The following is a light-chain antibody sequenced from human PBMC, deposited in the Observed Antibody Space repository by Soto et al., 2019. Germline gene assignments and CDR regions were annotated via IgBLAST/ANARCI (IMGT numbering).Light chain of an antibody. CDR1: QSISSY. CDR2: AAS. V-gene: IGKV1-39*01. Sequence: DIQMTQSPSSLSASVGDRVTIACRASQSISSYLNWYQQKPGKAPKLLIYAASSLQSGVPSRFSGSGSGADFTLPISSLQPEDFATYSCHHGSSTPHTFGLGP. CDR3: HHGSSTPHT. J-gene: IGKJ1*01.